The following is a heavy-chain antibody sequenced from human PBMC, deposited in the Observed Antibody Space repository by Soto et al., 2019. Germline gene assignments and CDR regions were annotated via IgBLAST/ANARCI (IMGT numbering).Heavy chain of an antibody. V-gene: IGHV1-18*04. Sequence: QVQLVQSGAEVKRPGASVNVSCKASGYTFTTYSLSWVRQAPGQGLEWMRWISPFNGDATYAQKFQDRVTLTTDTSTSTAYMELRRLRDDDTAVYYCARVADIVLIPALDYWGRGTLVIVSS. J-gene: IGHJ4*02. CDR1: GYTFTTYS. CDR3: ARVADIVLIPALDY. CDR2: ISPFNGDA. D-gene: IGHD2-8*02.